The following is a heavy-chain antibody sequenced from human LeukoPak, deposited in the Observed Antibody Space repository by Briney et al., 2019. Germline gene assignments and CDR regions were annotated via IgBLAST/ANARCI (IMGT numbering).Heavy chain of an antibody. D-gene: IGHD2-2*01. Sequence: GGSLRLSCAAYGFTFSNYWMSWVRQAPGKGREGVANVRPDGSEIQCVDSMKGRFTVSRDNSENSLYLRMSSLRAEDTAVYYCATTTRSRSWDYWGQGTLVTVSS. CDR2: VRPDGSEI. CDR1: GFTFSNYW. J-gene: IGHJ4*02. V-gene: IGHV3-7*01. CDR3: ATTTRSRSWDY.